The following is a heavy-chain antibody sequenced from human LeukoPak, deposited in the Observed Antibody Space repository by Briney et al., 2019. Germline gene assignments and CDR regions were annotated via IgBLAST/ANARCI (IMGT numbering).Heavy chain of an antibody. CDR3: AREPMAGCSTTSCYRGWYFDY. D-gene: IGHD2-2*01. J-gene: IGHJ4*02. Sequence: GGSLRLSCAASGFTFSSYSMNWVRQAPGKGLEWVSSISSSSSYIYYADSVKGRFTISRDNAKNSLYLQMNSLRAEDTAVYYCAREPMAGCSTTSCYRGWYFDYWGQGTLVTVSS. CDR1: GFTFSSYS. V-gene: IGHV3-21*01. CDR2: ISSSSSYI.